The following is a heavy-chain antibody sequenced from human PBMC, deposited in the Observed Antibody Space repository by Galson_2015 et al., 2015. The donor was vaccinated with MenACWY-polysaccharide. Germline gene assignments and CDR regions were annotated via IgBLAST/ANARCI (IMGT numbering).Heavy chain of an antibody. CDR1: GGSISGSTYY. Sequence: LSLTCTVSGGSISGSTYYWGWIRQPPGKGPEWIGSIYYSGSTYYNPSLKSRVTISVHASENQFSLKLSFVTAADAALYYCARHNFQTGSYFDYWGQGTLVIVSS. CDR2: IYYSGST. V-gene: IGHV4-39*01. D-gene: IGHD3-10*01. CDR3: ARHNFQTGSYFDY. J-gene: IGHJ4*02.